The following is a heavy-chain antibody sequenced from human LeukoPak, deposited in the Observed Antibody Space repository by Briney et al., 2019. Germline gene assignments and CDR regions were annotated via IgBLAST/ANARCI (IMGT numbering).Heavy chain of an antibody. D-gene: IGHD3-22*01. V-gene: IGHV1-2*02. CDR2: IDPNSGGT. CDR1: GYTFTGYY. CDR3: ARDTYYYDSSGYPYFDY. Sequence: ASVKVSCKASGYTFTGYYMHWVRQAPGQGLEWMGWIDPNSGGTNYAQKIQGRVTMTRDTSISTAYMELSRLRSDDTAVYYCARDTYYYDSSGYPYFDYWGQGTLVTVSS. J-gene: IGHJ4*02.